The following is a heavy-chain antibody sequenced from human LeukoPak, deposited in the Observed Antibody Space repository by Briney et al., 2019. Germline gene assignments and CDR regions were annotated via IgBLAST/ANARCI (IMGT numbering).Heavy chain of an antibody. J-gene: IGHJ4*02. D-gene: IGHD3-10*01. CDR3: AKGSGDTGYYFDD. V-gene: IGHV3-23*01. Sequence: GGSLRLSCAASGFTFSSYAMGWVRQAPGKGLEWVSGVRVDGGSSYYADSVKGRFTISRDNSKSTLYLQMNSLRAEDTALYYCAKGSGDTGYYFDDWGQGTLVTVSS. CDR2: VRVDGGSS. CDR1: GFTFSSYA.